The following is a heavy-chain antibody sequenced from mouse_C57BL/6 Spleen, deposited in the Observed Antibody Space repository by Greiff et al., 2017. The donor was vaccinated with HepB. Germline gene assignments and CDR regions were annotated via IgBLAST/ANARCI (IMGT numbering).Heavy chain of an antibody. CDR2: IYPGSGNT. CDR1: GYTFTDYY. V-gene: IGHV1-76*01. CDR3: ARQRIYDGYYGWFAY. D-gene: IGHD2-3*01. Sequence: QVHVKQSGAELVRPGASVKLSCKASGYTFTDYYINWVKQRPGQGLEWIARIYPGSGNTYYNEKFKGKATLTAEKSSSTAYMQLSSLTSEDSAVYFCARQRIYDGYYGWFAYWGQGTLVTVSA. J-gene: IGHJ3*01.